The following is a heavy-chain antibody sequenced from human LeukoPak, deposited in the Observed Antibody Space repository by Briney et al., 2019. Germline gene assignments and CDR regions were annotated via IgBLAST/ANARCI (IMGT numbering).Heavy chain of an antibody. CDR1: GGSISSGSYY. J-gene: IGHJ3*02. CDR2: IYTNGST. V-gene: IGHV4-61*02. D-gene: IGHD4-23*01. CDR3: ARMYGGNSPYAFDI. Sequence: SQTLSLTCTVSGGSISSGSYYWSWIRQPAGKGLEWIGRIYTNGSTNYNPSLKSRVTISVDTSKNQFSLRLSSVTAADTAVYYCARMYGGNSPYAFDIWGQGTMVTVSS.